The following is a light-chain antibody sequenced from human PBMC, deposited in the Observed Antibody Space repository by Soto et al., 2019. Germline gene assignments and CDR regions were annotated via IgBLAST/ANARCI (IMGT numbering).Light chain of an antibody. CDR2: AAS. J-gene: IGKJ3*01. CDR3: QQFGSSPGFT. CDR1: QSINNRY. Sequence: EIVLTQSPGTLSLSPGERATLSCRASQSINNRYLAWYQQQPGQAPRLLIYAASSRATGIPDRFSGSGSGTDVTLTISRLEPEDFSVYYCQQFGSSPGFTFGHGTKVDIK. V-gene: IGKV3-20*01.